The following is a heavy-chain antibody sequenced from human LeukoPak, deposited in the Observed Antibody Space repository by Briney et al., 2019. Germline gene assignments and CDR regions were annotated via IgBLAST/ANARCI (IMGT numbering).Heavy chain of an antibody. V-gene: IGHV1-8*01. CDR1: GYTFTSND. Sequence: ASVKVSCKASGYTFTSNDINWVRQATGQGLEWMGWVNPNSGNTGYAQKFQGRVTMTRNTSISTAYMELSSLRSEDTAVYYCARAADYYDFWSGYYTAEYFQHWGQGTLVTVSS. CDR3: ARAADYYDFWSGYYTAEYFQH. D-gene: IGHD3-3*01. J-gene: IGHJ1*01. CDR2: VNPNSGNT.